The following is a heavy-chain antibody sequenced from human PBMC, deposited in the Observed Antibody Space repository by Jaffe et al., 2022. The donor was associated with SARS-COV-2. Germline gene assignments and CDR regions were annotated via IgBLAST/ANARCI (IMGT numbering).Heavy chain of an antibody. CDR2: ISYDGSNK. CDR3: ASDVDTAMGVDY. V-gene: IGHV3-30-3*01. CDR1: GFTFSSYA. Sequence: QVQLVESGGGVVQPGRSLRLSCAASGFTFSSYAMHWVRQAPGKGLEWVAVISYDGSNKYYADSVKGRFTISRDNSKNTLYLQMNSLRAEDTAVYYCASDVDTAMGVDYWGQGTLVTVSS. J-gene: IGHJ4*02. D-gene: IGHD5-18*01.